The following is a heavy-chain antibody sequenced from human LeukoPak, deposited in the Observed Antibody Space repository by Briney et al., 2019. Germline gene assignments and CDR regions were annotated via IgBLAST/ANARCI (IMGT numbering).Heavy chain of an antibody. CDR2: IYYSGST. V-gene: IGHV4-59*08. D-gene: IGHD4-11*01. CDR1: GGSISSYY. CDR3: ARLSYSNYGGGWFDP. Sequence: PSETLSLTCTVSGGSISSYYWSWIRQPPGKGLEWIGYIYYSGSTKYNPSLKSRVTISVDTSKNQFSLKLSSVTAADTAVYYCARLSYSNYGGGWFDPWGQGTLVTVSS. J-gene: IGHJ5*02.